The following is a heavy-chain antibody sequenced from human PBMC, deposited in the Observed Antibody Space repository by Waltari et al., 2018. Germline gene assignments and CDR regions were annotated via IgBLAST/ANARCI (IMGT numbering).Heavy chain of an antibody. V-gene: IGHV1-69*13. J-gene: IGHJ4*02. CDR2: SIPIIGTA. Sequence: QVQLVQSGAEVKKPGSSVKVSCKASGGTFSSYAISWVRQAPGQGLEWMGGSIPIIGTANYSQKVQGRVTITADESTSTAYMELSSLGSEDTAVYYCARDSGYYGSGSYKLWGQGTLVTVSS. CDR3: ARDSGYYGSGSYKL. D-gene: IGHD3-10*01. CDR1: GGTFSSYA.